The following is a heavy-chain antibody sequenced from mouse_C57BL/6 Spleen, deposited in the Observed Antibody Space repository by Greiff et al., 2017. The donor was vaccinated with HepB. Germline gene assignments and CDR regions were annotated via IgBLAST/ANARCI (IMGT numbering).Heavy chain of an antibody. V-gene: IGHV1-69*01. D-gene: IGHD1-1*01. J-gene: IGHJ2*01. Sequence: QVQLQQPGAELVMPGASVKLSCKASGYTFTSYWMHWVKQRPGQGLEWIGEIDPSDSYTNYNQKFKGKSTLTVDKSSSTAYMQLSSLTSEDSAVYYCARGHGSSDDYWGQGTTLTVSS. CDR1: GYTFTSYW. CDR3: ARGHGSSDDY. CDR2: IDPSDSYT.